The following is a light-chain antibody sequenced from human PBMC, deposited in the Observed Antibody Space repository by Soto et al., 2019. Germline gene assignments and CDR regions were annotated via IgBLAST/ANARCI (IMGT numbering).Light chain of an antibody. J-gene: IGLJ1*01. Sequence: QSVLTQPPSVSEAPGQSVTISCTGSSSNIGAGYEAHWYQQVPGTAPKLLIYENNNRPSGVPDRFSGSKSGTSASLAITGLQAKDEAEYYCQSYDSSLSGYVFGTGTKVTVL. V-gene: IGLV1-40*01. CDR2: ENN. CDR3: QSYDSSLSGYV. CDR1: SSNIGAGYE.